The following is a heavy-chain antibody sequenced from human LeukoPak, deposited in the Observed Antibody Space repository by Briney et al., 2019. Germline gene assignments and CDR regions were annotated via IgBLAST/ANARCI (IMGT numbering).Heavy chain of an antibody. J-gene: IGHJ4*02. CDR3: ARHSEEDGYNPKPLDY. CDR1: GGSISSYY. Sequence: SETLSLTCTVSGGSISSYYCSWIRQPPGKGLEWIGYIYGGGSTNYNPSLTSRATISVDTSKNQFSLDLSSVTAADTALYYCARHSEEDGYNPKPLDYWGQGTLVTVSS. CDR2: IYGGGST. D-gene: IGHD5-24*01. V-gene: IGHV4-59*08.